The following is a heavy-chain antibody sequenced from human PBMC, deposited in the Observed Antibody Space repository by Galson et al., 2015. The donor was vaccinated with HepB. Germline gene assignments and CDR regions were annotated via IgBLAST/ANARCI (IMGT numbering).Heavy chain of an antibody. J-gene: IGHJ5*02. CDR1: GFSLSTSGMR. CDR3: AHRRSSPVGGATTGSPVDP. D-gene: IGHD1-26*01. V-gene: IGHV2-70*04. Sequence: PALVKPTQTLTLTCTFSGFSLSTSGMRVSWIRQPPGKALEWLARIDWDDDKFYSTSLKTRLTISKDTSKNQVVLTMTNMDPVDTATYYCAHRRSSPVGGATTGSPVDPWGQGTLVTVSS. CDR2: IDWDDDK.